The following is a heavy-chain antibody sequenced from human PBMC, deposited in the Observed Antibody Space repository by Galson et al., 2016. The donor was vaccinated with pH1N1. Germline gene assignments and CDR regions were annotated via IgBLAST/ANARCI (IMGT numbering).Heavy chain of an antibody. J-gene: IGHJ3*02. Sequence: QSGAEVKKPGESLKISCKGSGYRFSSSWIGWVRQMPGKGLEWTGIIYLGGSLIRYRPSFQGQVTISADKSVNIVYLEWGSLKASDTAMYYCARQNDYGDYRGDAFDIWGQGTMVTVSS. CDR1: GYRFSSSW. D-gene: IGHD4-17*01. V-gene: IGHV5-51*01. CDR2: IYLGGSLI. CDR3: ARQNDYGDYRGDAFDI.